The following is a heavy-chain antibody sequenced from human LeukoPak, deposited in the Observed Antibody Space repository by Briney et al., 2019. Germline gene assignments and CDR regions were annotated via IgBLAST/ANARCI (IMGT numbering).Heavy chain of an antibody. Sequence: PSETLSLTCTVSGGSISGFVWSWTRQPPGEGLDYIGFIYDTGTPTNYNPLLKSRVTLSVDASKNQFSLNLNSVTAADTAVYYCARLTKGEQWLAYYFDYWGQGALVTVSS. V-gene: IGHV4-59*08. CDR2: IYDTGTPT. CDR3: ARLTKGEQWLAYYFDY. CDR1: GGSISGFV. J-gene: IGHJ4*02. D-gene: IGHD6-19*01.